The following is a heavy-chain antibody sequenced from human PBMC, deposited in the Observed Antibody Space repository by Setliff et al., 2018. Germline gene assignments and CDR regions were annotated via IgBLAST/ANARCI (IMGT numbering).Heavy chain of an antibody. CDR3: ARFRRGVALGWFDP. Sequence: PSETLSLTCAVSGYSISSGYYWGWIRQPPGKGLEWIGSIYHSGSTNYNPSLKSRVTISVDTSKNQFSLKLSSVTAADTAVYYCARFRRGVALGWFDPWGQGTLVTVSS. CDR1: GYSISSGYY. V-gene: IGHV4-38-2*01. D-gene: IGHD3-10*01. CDR2: IYHSGST. J-gene: IGHJ5*02.